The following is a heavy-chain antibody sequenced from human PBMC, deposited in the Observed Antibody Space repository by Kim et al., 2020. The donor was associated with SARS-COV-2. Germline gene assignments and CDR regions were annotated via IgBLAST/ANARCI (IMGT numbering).Heavy chain of an antibody. J-gene: IGHJ4*02. V-gene: IGHV4-39*01. CDR2: IYYSGST. CDR3: ARQASGGYSYFDY. D-gene: IGHD5-18*01. Sequence: SETLSLTCTVSGGSISSSSYYWGWIRQPPGKGREWIGSIYYSGSTYYNPSLKSRVTISVDTSKNQFSLKLSSVTAADTDVYYCARQASGGYSYFDYWGQGTLVSVSS. CDR1: GGSISSSSYY.